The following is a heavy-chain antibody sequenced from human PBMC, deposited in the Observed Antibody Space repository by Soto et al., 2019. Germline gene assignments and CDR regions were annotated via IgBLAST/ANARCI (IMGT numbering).Heavy chain of an antibody. CDR1: GGSFSGYY. CDR2: INHSGSI. V-gene: IGHV4-34*01. Sequence: PSETLSLTCTVYGGSFSGYYWSWIRQPPGKGLEWIGEINHSGSIKYNPSLESRITISVDTSKSQLSLKLSSVTAADTAVYYCARHVNPWAQGAFDIWGQGTMVTVSS. D-gene: IGHD3-10*02. CDR3: ARHVNPWAQGAFDI. J-gene: IGHJ3*02.